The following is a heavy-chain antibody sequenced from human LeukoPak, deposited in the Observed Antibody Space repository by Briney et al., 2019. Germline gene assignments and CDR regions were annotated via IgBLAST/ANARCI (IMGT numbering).Heavy chain of an antibody. J-gene: IGHJ4*02. V-gene: IGHV4-59*01. D-gene: IGHD5/OR15-5a*01. CDR1: GGSFNKYY. CDR3: GRAAGTKSYSLRGTIDY. CDR2: IYGSGFT. Sequence: TSETLSLTCNVSGGSFNKYYWSWVRQPPGKGLEWIGYIYGSGFTNYSPSLKSRLTISADTSNNQFSLKLSSVTAADTAVYYCGRAAGTKSYSLRGTIDYWGQGALVTVS.